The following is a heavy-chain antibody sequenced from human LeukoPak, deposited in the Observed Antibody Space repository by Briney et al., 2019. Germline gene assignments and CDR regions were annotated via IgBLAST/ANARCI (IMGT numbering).Heavy chain of an antibody. D-gene: IGHD1-26*01. V-gene: IGHV4-59*01. CDR3: AREIGYGRPFDY. J-gene: IGHJ4*02. Sequence: SETLSLTCTVSNGSISSYYWNWIRQPPGKGLEWIGYIFYTGSTNYNPSLKSRATISVDPSKKQTSLKLRSVTAADTAVYYCAREIGYGRPFDYWGQGTLVTVSS. CDR2: IFYTGST. CDR1: NGSISSYY.